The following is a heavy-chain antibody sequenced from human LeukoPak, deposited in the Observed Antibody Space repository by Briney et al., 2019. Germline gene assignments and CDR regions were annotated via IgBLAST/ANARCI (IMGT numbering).Heavy chain of an antibody. CDR1: GFTFSSYD. J-gene: IGHJ6*02. V-gene: IGHV3-13*04. D-gene: IGHD2-15*01. Sequence: PGGSLRLSCAASGFTFSSYDMHWVRQATGKGLEWVSAIGTAGDTYYPGSVKGGFTISRENAKNSLYLQMNSLRAGDTAVYYCARGGCSGGSCFEVGLHYYYGMDVWGQGTTVTVSS. CDR2: IGTAGDT. CDR3: ARGGCSGGSCFEVGLHYYYGMDV.